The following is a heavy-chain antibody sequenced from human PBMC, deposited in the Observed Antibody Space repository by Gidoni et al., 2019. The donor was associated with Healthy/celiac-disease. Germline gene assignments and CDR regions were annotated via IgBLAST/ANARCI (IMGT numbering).Heavy chain of an antibody. V-gene: IGHV4-59*01. Sequence: QVQLQESGPGLVKPSETLSLTCTVSGGSISSYYWSWIRQPPGKGLEWIGYIYYSGSTNYNPSLKSRVTISVDTSKNQFSLKLSSVTAADTAVYYCASLYYYDSSGYYVDWYFDLWGRGTLVTVSS. CDR3: ASLYYYDSSGYYVDWYFDL. CDR1: GGSISSYY. J-gene: IGHJ2*01. CDR2: IYYSGST. D-gene: IGHD3-22*01.